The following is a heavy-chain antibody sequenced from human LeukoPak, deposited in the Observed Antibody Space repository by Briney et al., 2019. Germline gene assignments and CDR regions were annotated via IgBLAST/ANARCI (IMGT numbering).Heavy chain of an antibody. J-gene: IGHJ3*02. CDR2: ISSSSSTI. CDR3: ARGGAARGFAFDI. Sequence: GGSLRLSCAASGFTFSSYSMNWVRQAPGKGLEWVSYISSSSSTIYYADSVKGRFTISRDNAKNSLYLQMNSLRAEDTAVYYCARGGAARGFAFDIWGQGTMVTVSS. D-gene: IGHD6-6*01. V-gene: IGHV3-48*01. CDR1: GFTFSSYS.